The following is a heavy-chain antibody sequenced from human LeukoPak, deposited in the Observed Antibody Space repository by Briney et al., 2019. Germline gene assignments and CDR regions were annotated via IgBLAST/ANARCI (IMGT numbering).Heavy chain of an antibody. D-gene: IGHD6-19*01. CDR2: VGSSGETT. CDR1: GFTFSSYA. V-gene: IGHV3-23*01. J-gene: IGHJ4*02. CDR3: AKVVAGGWYYFDY. Sequence: GGSLRLSCAASGFTFSSYALTWVRQAPGKGLEWVSSVGSSGETTYYADSVKGRFTISRDNSKTTLFLQMNSLRGEDTAIYYCAKVVAGGWYYFDYWGQGTLVTVSS.